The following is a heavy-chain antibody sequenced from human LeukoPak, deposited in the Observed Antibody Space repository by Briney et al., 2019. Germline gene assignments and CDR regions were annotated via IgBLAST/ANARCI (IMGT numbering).Heavy chain of an antibody. Sequence: GASVKVSCKAYAYTFTGYYVHWVRQAPGQGLEWMGWINPNSGGTNYARKFQGRVTMTRDTSISTAYMELSRLRSDDTAVYYCARGYCSGGSCYWFDPWGQGTLVTVSS. J-gene: IGHJ5*02. CDR2: INPNSGGT. V-gene: IGHV1-2*02. CDR3: ARGYCSGGSCYWFDP. D-gene: IGHD2-15*01. CDR1: AYTFTGYY.